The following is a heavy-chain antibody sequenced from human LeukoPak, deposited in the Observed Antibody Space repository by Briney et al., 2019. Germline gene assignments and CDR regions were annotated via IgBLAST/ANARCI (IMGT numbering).Heavy chain of an antibody. CDR1: GFTFTNYV. Sequence: GGSLRLSCAASGFTFTNYVMNWVRQAPGKGLEWVSSITGTADKTYDADSVKGRFTISRDNSKNTLSLQLSSLRVEDTAIYYCARRGGSGGWGAFDIWGQGTIVTVSS. CDR3: ARRGGSGGWGAFDI. J-gene: IGHJ3*02. V-gene: IGHV3-23*01. D-gene: IGHD6-19*01. CDR2: ITGTADKT.